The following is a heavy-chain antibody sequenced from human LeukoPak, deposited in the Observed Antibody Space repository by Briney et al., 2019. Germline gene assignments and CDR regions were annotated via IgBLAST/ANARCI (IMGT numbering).Heavy chain of an antibody. CDR3: ARDRGYFYDQLDY. Sequence: GSLRLSCVASGYPFSIYSMNWIRQAPGKGLEWVSYISVSGGVRSYADSVKGRFTISRDDARNSLYLQMNSLKDEDTAVYYCARDRGYFYDQLDYWGQGTLVTVSS. CDR1: GYPFSIYS. J-gene: IGHJ4*02. D-gene: IGHD2/OR15-2a*01. CDR2: ISVSGGVR. V-gene: IGHV3-48*02.